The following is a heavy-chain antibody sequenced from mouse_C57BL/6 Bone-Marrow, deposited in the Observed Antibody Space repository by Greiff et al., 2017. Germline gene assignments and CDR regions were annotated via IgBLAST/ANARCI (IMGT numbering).Heavy chain of an antibody. J-gene: IGHJ1*03. Sequence: QVQLQQSGAELVKPGASVKISCKASGYAFSSYWMNWVKQRPGKGLEWIGQIYPGDGDTNYNGKFKGKATLTADKSSSTAYMQLSSLTSEDSAVYFCATGPLIYYYGSRYFDVWGTGTTVTVSS. V-gene: IGHV1-80*01. CDR2: IYPGDGDT. CDR1: GYAFSSYW. CDR3: ATGPLIYYYGSRYFDV. D-gene: IGHD1-1*01.